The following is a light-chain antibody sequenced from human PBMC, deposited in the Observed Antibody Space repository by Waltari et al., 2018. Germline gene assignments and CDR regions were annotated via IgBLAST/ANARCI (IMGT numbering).Light chain of an antibody. CDR3: SSFTSTNTWV. Sequence: QSALTQPASVSGSPGQSITISCTGTSSDVGGYDSVSWYQQHPGKAPKLMIYEVSNRPSGVSNRFSGSKSGNTASLTISGLQAEDEGDYYCSSFTSTNTWVFGGGTELTVL. CDR2: EVS. V-gene: IGLV2-14*01. CDR1: SSDVGGYDS. J-gene: IGLJ3*02.